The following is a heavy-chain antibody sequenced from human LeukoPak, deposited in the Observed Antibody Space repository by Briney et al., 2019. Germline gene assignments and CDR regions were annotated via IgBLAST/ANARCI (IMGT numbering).Heavy chain of an antibody. J-gene: IGHJ4*02. V-gene: IGHV4-38-2*02. D-gene: IGHD3-10*01. CDR3: AKRGPYYYGSGSYYKGAQYYFDS. CDR2: IYHSGST. Sequence: SETLSLTCTVSGYSISSGYYWGWIRQPPGKGLEWIGSIYHSGSTYYNPSLKSRVTISVDTSKNQFSLKLSSVTAADTAVYYCAKRGPYYYGSGSYYKGAQYYFDSWGRDPWSPSPQ. CDR1: GYSISSGYY.